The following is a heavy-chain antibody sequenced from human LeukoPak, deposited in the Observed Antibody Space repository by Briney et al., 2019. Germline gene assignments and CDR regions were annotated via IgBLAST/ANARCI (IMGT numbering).Heavy chain of an antibody. D-gene: IGHD3-3*01. CDR1: GGSISSGGYS. Sequence: SETLSLTCAVSGGSISSGGYSRSWIRQPPGKGLEWIGYIYHSGSTYYNPSLKSRVTISVDRSKNQFSLKLSSVTAADTAVYYCASFYRNYDFWSGYSAAEYFQHWGQGTLVTVSS. V-gene: IGHV4-30-2*01. CDR3: ASFYRNYDFWSGYSAAEYFQH. J-gene: IGHJ1*01. CDR2: IYHSGST.